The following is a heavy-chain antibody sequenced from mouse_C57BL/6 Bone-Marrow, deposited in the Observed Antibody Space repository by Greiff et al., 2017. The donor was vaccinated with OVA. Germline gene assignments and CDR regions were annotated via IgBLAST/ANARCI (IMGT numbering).Heavy chain of an antibody. V-gene: IGHV10-1*01. CDR2: IRSKSNNYAT. D-gene: IGHD2-3*01. J-gene: IGHJ1*03. Sequence: EVQLVESGGGLVQPKGSLKLSCAASGFSFNTYAMNWVRQAPGKGLDWVALIRSKSNNYATYYADSVKDRFTISRDDSESMLCLQMNNLKTEDTAMYYCVRHDVYWYFDVWGTGTTVTVSS. CDR3: VRHDVYWYFDV. CDR1: GFSFNTYA.